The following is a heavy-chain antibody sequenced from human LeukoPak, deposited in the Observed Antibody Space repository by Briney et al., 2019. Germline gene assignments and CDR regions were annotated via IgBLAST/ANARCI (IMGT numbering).Heavy chain of an antibody. V-gene: IGHV1-69*05. CDR1: GGTFSSYA. CDR3: ARDHYYDSSGYYYVTPSVFDY. D-gene: IGHD3-22*01. J-gene: IGHJ4*02. CDR2: IIPIFGTA. Sequence: SVKVSCKASGGTFSSYAISWVRQAPGQGLEWMGRIIPIFGTANYAQKFQGRVTITTDESTSTAYMELSSLRSEDTAVYYCARDHYYDSSGYYYVTPSVFDYWGQGTLVTVPS.